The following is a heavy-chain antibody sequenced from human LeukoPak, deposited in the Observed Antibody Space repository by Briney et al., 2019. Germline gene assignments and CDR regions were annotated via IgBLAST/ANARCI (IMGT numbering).Heavy chain of an antibody. V-gene: IGHV3-7*02. Sequence: GGSLRLSCVASGFNFENYYMSWVRQAPGKGLEWVADIRHDGSEQYNVDSVKGRFSISRDIAKNSLYLQMNSLRAEDTALYYCARGYSRFDYWGQGTLVTVSS. CDR3: ARGYSRFDY. CDR2: IRHDGSEQ. CDR1: GFNFENYY. D-gene: IGHD2-15*01. J-gene: IGHJ4*02.